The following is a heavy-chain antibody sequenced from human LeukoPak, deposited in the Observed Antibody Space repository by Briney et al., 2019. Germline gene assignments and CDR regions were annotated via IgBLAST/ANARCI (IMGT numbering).Heavy chain of an antibody. V-gene: IGHV1-8*03. CDR1: GYTFTSYH. CDR2: MNPNSGNT. J-gene: IGHJ6*03. Sequence: ASVKVSCKASGYTFTSYHINWVRQATGQGLEWMGWMNPNSGNTGYAQKFQGRVTITRNTSISTAYMELSSLRSEDTAVYYCARDGYDSSGYYGYYYDYMDVWGKGTTVTVSS. D-gene: IGHD3-22*01. CDR3: ARDGYDSSGYYGYYYDYMDV.